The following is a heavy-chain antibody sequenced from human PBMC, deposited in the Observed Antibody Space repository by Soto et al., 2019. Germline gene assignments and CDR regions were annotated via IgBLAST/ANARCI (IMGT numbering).Heavy chain of an antibody. CDR1: GGSISSSHW. V-gene: IGHV4-4*02. CDR3: ARDKRAAACILDN. Sequence: SETLSLTCAVSGGSISSSHWWSWVRQPPGKGLECIGEIYHSGSTNYNPSLKSRVTISVDKSKNQFSLKLSSVTAADTAVYYCARDKRAAACILDNWGQGTLVTVSS. D-gene: IGHD6-13*01. J-gene: IGHJ4*02. CDR2: IYHSGST.